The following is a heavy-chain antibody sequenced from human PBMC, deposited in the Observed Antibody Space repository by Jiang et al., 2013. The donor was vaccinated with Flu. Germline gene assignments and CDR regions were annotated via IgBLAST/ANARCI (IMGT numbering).Heavy chain of an antibody. CDR2: SIIVGTT. D-gene: IGHD4-23*01. CDR1: GGSISSSSFY. CDR3: ARDRDDYGGNGDFDY. Sequence: CTVSGGSISSSSFYWGWIRQPPREGAGVGLGVSIIVGTTYYNPSLRSRVTISINTSNNQFSLKLSSVTAADTAVYYCARDRDDYGGNGDFDYWGQGTLVTVSS. J-gene: IGHJ4*02. V-gene: IGHV4-39*07.